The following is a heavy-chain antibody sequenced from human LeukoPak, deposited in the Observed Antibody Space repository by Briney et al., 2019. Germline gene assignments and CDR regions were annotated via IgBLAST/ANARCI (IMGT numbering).Heavy chain of an antibody. Sequence: GGSLRLSCAASGFTFSTYWMTWVRQAPGKGLEWEANIKEDGSREYYVDSVKGRFTISRDNAKNSLYLKMDSLTAEDTAVYYCARDSPGYGAYVSWGQGTLVSVSS. CDR2: IKEDGSRE. J-gene: IGHJ1*01. D-gene: IGHD5-12*01. V-gene: IGHV3-7*01. CDR3: ARDSPGYGAYVS. CDR1: GFTFSTYW.